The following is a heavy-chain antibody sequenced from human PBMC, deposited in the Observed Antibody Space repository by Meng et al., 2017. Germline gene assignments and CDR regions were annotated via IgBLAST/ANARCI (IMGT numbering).Heavy chain of an antibody. Sequence: ASVKVSCKASGYTFTSYDINWVRQATGQGLEWMGWMNPNSGNTGYAQKFQGRVTMTRNTSISTAYMELSSLRSEDTAVYYCARGCIGYGSGSYCAEYFQHWGQGTLVTVSS. V-gene: IGHV1-8*01. CDR1: GYTFTSYD. J-gene: IGHJ1*01. CDR2: MNPNSGNT. CDR3: ARGCIGYGSGSYCAEYFQH. D-gene: IGHD3-10*01.